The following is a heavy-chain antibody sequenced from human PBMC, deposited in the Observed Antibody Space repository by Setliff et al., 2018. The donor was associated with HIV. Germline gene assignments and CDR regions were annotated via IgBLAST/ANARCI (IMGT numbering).Heavy chain of an antibody. CDR2: ISSSSSYI. V-gene: IGHV3-21*01. J-gene: IGHJ5*02. CDR3: ARERAGYCSGGSCYTNWFDP. CDR1: GFIFSSYA. Sequence: PGGSLRLSCAASGFIFSSYAMHWVRQAPGKGLEWVSSISSSSSYIYYADSVKGRFTISRDNAKNSLYLQMNSLRAEDTAVYYCARERAGYCSGGSCYTNWFDPWGQGTLVTVSS. D-gene: IGHD2-15*01.